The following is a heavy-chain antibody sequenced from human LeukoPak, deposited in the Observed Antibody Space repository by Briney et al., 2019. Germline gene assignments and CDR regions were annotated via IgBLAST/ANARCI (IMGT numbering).Heavy chain of an antibody. CDR2: INHSGST. D-gene: IGHD2-21*02. CDR3: ARDLASCAGDCYSDGFDY. V-gene: IGHV4-34*01. CDR1: GGSFSGYY. Sequence: PSETLSLTCAVYGGSFSGYYWSWIRQPPGKGLEWIGEINHSGSTNYNPSLKSRVTISVDTSKNQFSPKLSSVTAADTAVYYCARDLASCAGDCYSDGFDYWGQGALVTVSS. J-gene: IGHJ4*02.